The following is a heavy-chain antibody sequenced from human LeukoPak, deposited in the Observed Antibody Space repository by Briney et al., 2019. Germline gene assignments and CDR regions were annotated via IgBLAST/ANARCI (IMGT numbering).Heavy chain of an antibody. V-gene: IGHV3-33*01. CDR3: ARAQSATLSYYFDS. D-gene: IGHD2-15*01. J-gene: IGHJ4*02. CDR2: TWSDGSEK. Sequence: PGRSLRLSCAASGFTFTTYNLHWVRQAPGKGLEWVAFTWSDGSEKFYADSVKGRFIISRDNSKNTLYQQMNSLRVEDTGLYYCARAQSATLSYYFDSWGRGTLVTVSS. CDR1: GFTFTTYN.